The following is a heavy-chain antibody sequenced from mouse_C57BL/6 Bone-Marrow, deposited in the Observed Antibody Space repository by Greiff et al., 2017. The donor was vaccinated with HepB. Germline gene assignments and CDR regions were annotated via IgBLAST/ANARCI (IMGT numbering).Heavy chain of an antibody. D-gene: IGHD1-1*01. CDR2: IYPGSGST. CDR3: ARKEITTVVPDWYFDV. J-gene: IGHJ1*03. CDR1: GYTFTSYW. V-gene: IGHV1-55*01. Sequence: QVQPQQPGAELVKPGASVKMSCKASGYTFTSYWITWVKQRPGQGLEWIGDIYPGSGSTNYNEKFKSKATLTVDTSSSTAYMQLSSLTSEDSAVYYCARKEITTVVPDWYFDVWGTGTTVTVSS.